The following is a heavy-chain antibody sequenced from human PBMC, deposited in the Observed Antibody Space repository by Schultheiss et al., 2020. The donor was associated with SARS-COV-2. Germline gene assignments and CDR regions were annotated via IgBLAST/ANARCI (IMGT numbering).Heavy chain of an antibody. CDR2: IGTAGDT. J-gene: IGHJ3*02. V-gene: IGHV3-13*01. CDR1: GFTFSSYD. D-gene: IGHD6-13*01. CDR3: AKTMRRGYSSSWYGRAFDI. Sequence: GESLKISCAASGFTFSSYDMHWVRQATGKGLEWVSAIGTAGDTYYADSVKGRFTISRDNSKNTLYLQMNSLRAEDTAVYYCAKTMRRGYSSSWYGRAFDIWGQGTMVTVSS.